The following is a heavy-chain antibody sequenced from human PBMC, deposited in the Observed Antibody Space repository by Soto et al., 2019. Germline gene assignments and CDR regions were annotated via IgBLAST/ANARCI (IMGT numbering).Heavy chain of an antibody. CDR2: IYYSGST. Sequence: PSETLSLTCTVSGGSISSYYWSWIRQPPGKGLEWIGYIYYSGSTNYNPSLKSRVTISVDTSKNQFSLKLSSVTAADTAVYHCARGRTIFGVVSKYYFDYWGQGTLVTVSS. V-gene: IGHV4-59*01. CDR1: GGSISSYY. J-gene: IGHJ4*02. CDR3: ARGRTIFGVVSKYYFDY. D-gene: IGHD3-3*01.